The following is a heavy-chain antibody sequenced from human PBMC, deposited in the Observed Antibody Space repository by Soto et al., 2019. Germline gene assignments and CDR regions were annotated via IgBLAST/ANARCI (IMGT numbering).Heavy chain of an antibody. CDR1: GFIFNHYV. J-gene: IGHJ3*01. V-gene: IGHV1-18*01. CDR3: ARAGYDRSGHEDTQGGAFAV. D-gene: IGHD5-12*01. Sequence: QVQLVQSGPEVKKPGASMRVSCKASGFIFNHYVITWVRQAPGQGLEWVGGLSGKGQNAHYAEKFQDRVTITKDTSTATFYLEAPSLRSDDSAVYFCARAGYDRSGHEDTQGGAFAVWGLGTVVTVSS. CDR2: LSGKGQNA.